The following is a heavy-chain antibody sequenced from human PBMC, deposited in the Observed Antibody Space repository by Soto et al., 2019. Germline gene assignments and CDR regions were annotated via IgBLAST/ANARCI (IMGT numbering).Heavy chain of an antibody. D-gene: IGHD1-1*01. V-gene: IGHV3-7*01. CDR2: IKQDGSEK. J-gene: IGHJ4*02. CDR1: GFTFSSYW. CDR3: AKDKGPNPWVPIDY. Sequence: PGGSLRLSCAASGFTFSSYWMSWVRQAPGKGLEWVANIKQDGSEKYYVDSVKGRFTISRDNAKNTLYLQMNSLRAEDTAVYYCAKDKGPNPWVPIDYWGQGTLVTVSS.